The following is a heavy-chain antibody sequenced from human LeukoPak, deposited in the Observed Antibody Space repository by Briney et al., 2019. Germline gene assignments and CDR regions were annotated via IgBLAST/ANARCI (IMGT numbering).Heavy chain of an antibody. CDR1: GFTFSNYG. V-gene: IGHV3-30*02. CDR2: IWYDGSNR. D-gene: IGHD2-8*01. CDR3: AKDPLGFCTRATCRYLDS. J-gene: IGHJ4*02. Sequence: PGGSLRLSCAASGFTFSNYGMHWVRQAPGKGLEWVAFIWYDGSNRYYADSVKGRFTISRDNSENTLFLQMSSLRTEDTAGYYCAKDPLGFCTRATCRYLDSWGQGTLVTVSS.